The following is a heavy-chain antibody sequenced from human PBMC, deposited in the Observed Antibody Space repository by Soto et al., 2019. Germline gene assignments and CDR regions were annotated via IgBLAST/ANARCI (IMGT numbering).Heavy chain of an antibody. CDR1: GGTFSSYT. V-gene: IGHV1-69*02. J-gene: IGHJ4*02. Sequence: QVQLVQSGAEVKKPGSSVKVSCTASGGTFSSYTINWVRLAPGQGLEWMGRVIPLLDVANYAQKFQGRVKITADKSTSTAYMELSSLRSEDTAVYYCERAPYYYGSGSYPIDYWGQGTLVTVSP. CDR3: ERAPYYYGSGSYPIDY. D-gene: IGHD3-10*01. CDR2: VIPLLDVA.